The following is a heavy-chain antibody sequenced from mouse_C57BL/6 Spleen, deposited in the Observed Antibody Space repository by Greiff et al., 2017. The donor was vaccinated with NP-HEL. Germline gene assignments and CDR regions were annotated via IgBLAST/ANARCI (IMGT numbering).Heavy chain of an antibody. Sequence: VQLQQSGPELVKPGASVKISCKASGYAFSSSWMNWVKQRPGKGLEWIGRIYPGDGDTNYNGKFKGKATLTADKSSSTAYMQLNSLTTEDSAVYFCTRYGHGGYYAMDYWGQGTSVTVSS. CDR2: IYPGDGDT. CDR3: TRYGHGGYYAMDY. CDR1: GYAFSSSW. D-gene: IGHD1-1*01. V-gene: IGHV1-82*01. J-gene: IGHJ4*01.